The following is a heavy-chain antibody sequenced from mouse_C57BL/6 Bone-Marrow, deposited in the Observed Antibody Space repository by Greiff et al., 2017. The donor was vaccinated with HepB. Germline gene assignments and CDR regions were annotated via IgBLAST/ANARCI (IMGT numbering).Heavy chain of an antibody. CDR1: GFTFSSYA. CDR3: ARDRPIYYYPYLSFHV. CDR2: ISDGGSYT. D-gene: IGHD1-1*01. Sequence: EVKVVESGGGLVKPGGSLKLSCAASGFTFSSYAMSWVRQTPEKRLEWVATISDGGSYTYYPDNVKGRFTISRDNAKNNLYLQMSHLKSEDTAMYYCARDRPIYYYPYLSFHVWGTGTPVTVSS. J-gene: IGHJ1*03. V-gene: IGHV5-4*01.